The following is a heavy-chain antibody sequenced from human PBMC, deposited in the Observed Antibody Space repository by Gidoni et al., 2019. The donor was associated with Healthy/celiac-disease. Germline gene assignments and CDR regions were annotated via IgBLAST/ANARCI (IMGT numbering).Heavy chain of an antibody. D-gene: IGHD6-6*01. CDR3: ARARPYYYYGMDV. V-gene: IGHV4-34*01. CDR1: GGSFSGYY. Sequence: QVQLQQWGAGLLKPSETLSLTCAVYGGSFSGYYWSWIRQPPGKGLEWIGEINHSGSTNYNPSLKSRVTISVDTSKNQFSLKLSSVTAADTAVYYCARARPYYYYGMDVWGQGTTVTVSS. CDR2: INHSGST. J-gene: IGHJ6*02.